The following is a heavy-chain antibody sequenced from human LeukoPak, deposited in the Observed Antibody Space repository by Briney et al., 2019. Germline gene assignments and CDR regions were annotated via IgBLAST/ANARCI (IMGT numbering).Heavy chain of an antibody. CDR1: GFTFSSYG. CDR2: IWYDGSNK. V-gene: IGHV3-33*01. Sequence: GGSLRLSCAASGFTFSSYGMHWVRQAPGKGLEWVAVIWYDGSNKYYADSVKGRFTISRDNSKNTLYLQMNSLRAEDTAVYYCARGGDCSNAFDYWGQGTLVTVSS. J-gene: IGHJ4*02. D-gene: IGHD4-11*01. CDR3: ARGGDCSNAFDY.